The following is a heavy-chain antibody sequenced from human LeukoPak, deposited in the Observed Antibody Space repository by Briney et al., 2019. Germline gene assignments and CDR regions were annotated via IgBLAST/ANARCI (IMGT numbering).Heavy chain of an antibody. CDR2: IRYDGSNK. CDR1: GFTFSSYG. Sequence: GGSLRLSCAASGFTFSSYGMHWVRQAPGKGLEWVAFIRYDGSNKYYADSVKGRFTISRDNSKNTLYLQMNSLRPEGTAVYYCARDRHVYYDILTGYASYFEYWGQGALVTVSS. D-gene: IGHD3-9*01. V-gene: IGHV3-30*02. J-gene: IGHJ4*02. CDR3: ARDRHVYYDILTGYASYFEY.